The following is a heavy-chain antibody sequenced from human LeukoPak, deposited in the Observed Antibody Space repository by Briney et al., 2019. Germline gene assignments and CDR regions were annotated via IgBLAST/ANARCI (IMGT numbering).Heavy chain of an antibody. V-gene: IGHV3-7*01. CDR2: IKQDGSEK. D-gene: IGHD3-10*01. CDR3: AKSPYYGSGSYYTDYYYYMDV. Sequence: PGGSLRLSCAASGFTFSSYWMSWVRQAPGKGLEWVANIKQDGSEKYYVDSVKGRSTISRDNSKNALYLQMNSLRAEDTAVYYCAKSPYYGSGSYYTDYYYYMDVWGKGTTVTVSS. J-gene: IGHJ6*03. CDR1: GFTFSSYW.